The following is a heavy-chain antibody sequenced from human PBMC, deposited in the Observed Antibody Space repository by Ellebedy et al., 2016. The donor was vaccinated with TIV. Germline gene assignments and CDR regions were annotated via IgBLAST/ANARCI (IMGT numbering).Heavy chain of an antibody. D-gene: IGHD5-12*01. Sequence: GGSLRLSXAASGFTFSSYWMSWVRQAPGKGLEWVANIKQDGSEKYYVDSVKGRFTISRDNAKNSLYLQMNNLRAEDTAVYYCARGGGGIVATIVFYYYGMDVWGQGTTVTVSS. CDR3: ARGGGGIVATIVFYYYGMDV. J-gene: IGHJ6*02. CDR2: IKQDGSEK. CDR1: GFTFSSYW. V-gene: IGHV3-7*01.